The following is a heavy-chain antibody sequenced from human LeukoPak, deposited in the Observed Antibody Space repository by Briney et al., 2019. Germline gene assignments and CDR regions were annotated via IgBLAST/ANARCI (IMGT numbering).Heavy chain of an antibody. J-gene: IGHJ5*02. CDR2: IKPDGSET. CDR1: GFTFSDYW. D-gene: IGHD5-12*01. V-gene: IGHV3-7*01. CDR3: ARGMATTTIDYYDP. Sequence: GGSLRLSCAASGFTFSDYWMSWVRQAPGKGLEWVASIKPDGSETSCLDSVRGRFTISRDNAKNSLFLEMNNLRVEDTAFYYCARGMATTTIDYYDPWGQGTLVTVSS.